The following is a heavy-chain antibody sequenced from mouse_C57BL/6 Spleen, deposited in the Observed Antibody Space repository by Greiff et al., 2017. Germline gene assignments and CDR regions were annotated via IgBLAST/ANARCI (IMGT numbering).Heavy chain of an antibody. Sequence: VQLQQSGAELMKPGASVKFSCKATGFTFTGYWMHWVKQRPGQGLEWIGRIHPSDSDTNYNQKFKGKATLTADKSSSTAYMQISSLTSEDTAVYYCAIGYSSSMDYWGQRTSVTVAS. CDR2: IHPSDSDT. V-gene: IGHV1-74*01. CDR1: GFTFTGYW. J-gene: IGHJ4*01. D-gene: IGHD1-1*01. CDR3: AIGYSSSMDY.